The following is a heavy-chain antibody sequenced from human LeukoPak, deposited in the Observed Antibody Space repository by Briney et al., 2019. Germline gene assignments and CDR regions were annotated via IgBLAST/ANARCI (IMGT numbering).Heavy chain of an antibody. V-gene: IGHV3-23*01. CDR3: ARGDPYYYDSSGYRSWDY. Sequence: PGGSLRLSCAASGFTFSSYAMSWVRQAPGKGLEWVSDISGSDDSTFYADSVKGRFTISRDNSKNTLFLQMNSLRAEDTAVYYCARGDPYYYDSSGYRSWDYWGQGTLVTVSS. D-gene: IGHD3-22*01. J-gene: IGHJ4*02. CDR2: ISGSDDST. CDR1: GFTFSSYA.